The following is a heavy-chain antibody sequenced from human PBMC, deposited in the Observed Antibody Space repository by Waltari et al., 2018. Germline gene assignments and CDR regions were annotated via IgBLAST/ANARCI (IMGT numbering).Heavy chain of an antibody. Sequence: SSYAMHWVRQAPGKGLEWVAVISYDGSNKYYADSVKGRFTISRDNSKNTLYLQMNSLRAEDTAVYYCARDGFAAYYYDSSGYFDYWGQGTLVTVSS. CDR2: ISYDGSNK. CDR1: SSYA. CDR3: ARDGFAAYYYDSSGYFDY. D-gene: IGHD3-22*01. V-gene: IGHV3-30-3*01. J-gene: IGHJ4*02.